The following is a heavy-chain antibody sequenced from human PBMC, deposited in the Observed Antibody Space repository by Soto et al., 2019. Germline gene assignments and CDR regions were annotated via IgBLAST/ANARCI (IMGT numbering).Heavy chain of an antibody. CDR2: VRGRGGST. Sequence: VHLLESGGGLVQPGGSLRLACTASGFTFNHYAMSWVRQAPGKGLEWVSAVRGRGGSTKYADSVKGRFIISRDKSSSTLYLQMDSLRGEDTAVYYCAKDSTVTTSLYFYYYGFDVWGQGATVTFSS. V-gene: IGHV3-23*01. CDR1: GFTFNHYA. D-gene: IGHD4-17*01. CDR3: AKDSTVTTSLYFYYYGFDV. J-gene: IGHJ6*02.